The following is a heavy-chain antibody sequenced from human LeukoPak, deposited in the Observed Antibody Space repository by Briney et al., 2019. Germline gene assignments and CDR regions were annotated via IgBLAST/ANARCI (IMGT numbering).Heavy chain of an antibody. D-gene: IGHD2-8*01. J-gene: IGHJ4*02. CDR3: ARQGPLMVYAGPIFDY. Sequence: SETLSLTCAVYGGSFSGYYWSWIRQPPGKGLEWIGEINHSGSTNYNPSLKSRVTISVDTSKNQFPLKLSSVTAADTAVYYCARQGPLMVYAGPIFDYWGQGTLVTVSS. V-gene: IGHV4-34*01. CDR2: INHSGST. CDR1: GGSFSGYY.